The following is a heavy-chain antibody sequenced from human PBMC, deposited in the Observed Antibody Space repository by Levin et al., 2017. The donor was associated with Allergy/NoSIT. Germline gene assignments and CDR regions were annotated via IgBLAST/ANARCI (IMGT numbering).Heavy chain of an antibody. CDR2: IIPIFDTA. D-gene: IGHD5-18*01. J-gene: IGHJ4*02. V-gene: IGHV1-69*13. Sequence: SVKVSCKASGGTFSSYAFSWVRQAPGQGLEWMGGIIPIFDTANYAQKFQGRVTITADESTSTAYMELSSLRSEDTAVYYCASGTRDTALVNVDFDYWGQGTLVTVSS. CDR1: GGTFSSYA. CDR3: ASGTRDTALVNVDFDY.